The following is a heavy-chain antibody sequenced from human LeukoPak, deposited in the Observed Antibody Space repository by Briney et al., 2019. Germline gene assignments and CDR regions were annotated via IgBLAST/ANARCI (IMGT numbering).Heavy chain of an antibody. Sequence: GGSLRLSCAASGFTFSSHGMNWVRQAPGKGLEWVSGISPNGVITYYTDSVKGRFTISRDNSKNTVSLQMNTLRGEDTAVYYCAKDDAWGRYKDWGQGILVTVSS. CDR3: AKDDAWGRYKD. V-gene: IGHV3-23*01. CDR1: GFTFSSHG. CDR2: ISPNGVIT. J-gene: IGHJ1*01. D-gene: IGHD7-27*01.